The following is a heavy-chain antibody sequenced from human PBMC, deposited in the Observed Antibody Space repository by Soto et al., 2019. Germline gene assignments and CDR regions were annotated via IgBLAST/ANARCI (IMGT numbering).Heavy chain of an antibody. CDR2: IFYSGST. CDR1: GGSISNYY. CDR3: AKASGYNYGYFRWFDP. D-gene: IGHD5-18*01. J-gene: IGHJ5*02. Sequence: QVHLQESGPRLVKPSETLSLTCTVSGGSISNYYWSWIRQPPGRGLEWIGHIFYSGSTNYNPALKSRVTISVDTSKSQFSLQLSSVPAADTAVYYCAKASGYNYGYFRWFDPWGQGTLVTVSS. V-gene: IGHV4-59*01.